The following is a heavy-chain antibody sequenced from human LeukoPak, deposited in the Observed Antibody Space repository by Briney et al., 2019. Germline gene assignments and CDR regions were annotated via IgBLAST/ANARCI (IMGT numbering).Heavy chain of an antibody. V-gene: IGHV4-39*07. J-gene: IGHJ4*02. D-gene: IGHD6-19*01. CDR3: ASDQAVAGTGGGAIDY. Sequence: SETLSLTCTVSGGSISSSSYYWGWIRQPPGKGLEWIGSIYYSGSTYYNPSLKSRVTISVDTSKNQFSLKLSSVTAADTAVYYCASDQAVAGTGGGAIDYWGQGTLVTVSS. CDR2: IYYSGST. CDR1: GGSISSSSYY.